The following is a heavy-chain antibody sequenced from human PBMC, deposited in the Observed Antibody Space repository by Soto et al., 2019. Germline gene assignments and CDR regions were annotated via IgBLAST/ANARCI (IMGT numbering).Heavy chain of an antibody. CDR1: GFTFSSYA. D-gene: IGHD4-17*01. V-gene: IGHV3-23*01. CDR3: AKDTRFGDYVRWFDS. J-gene: IGHJ5*01. Sequence: EVHLLESGGGLVQPGGSLRLSCTASGFTFSSYAMTWVRQAPGRGLEGVSGITASGGRTYYADCVKGRFTISRDNSKSTLYLQIHSLRAEDTAVYYCAKDTRFGDYVRWFDSWGQGTLVTVSS. CDR2: ITASGGRT.